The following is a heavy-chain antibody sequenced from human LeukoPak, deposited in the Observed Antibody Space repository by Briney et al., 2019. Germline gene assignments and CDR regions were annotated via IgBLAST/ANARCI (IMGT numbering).Heavy chain of an antibody. CDR2: ISGSGDST. Sequence: GGSLRLSCAASGFTFSSYGMSWVRQAPGKGLEWVSGISGSGDSTYYADSVKGRFTISRDNAKNSLYLQMNSLRAEDTALYYCARGPSSSWYQDWGQGTLVTVSS. D-gene: IGHD6-13*01. CDR3: ARGPSSSWYQD. V-gene: IGHV3-23*01. J-gene: IGHJ4*02. CDR1: GFTFSSYG.